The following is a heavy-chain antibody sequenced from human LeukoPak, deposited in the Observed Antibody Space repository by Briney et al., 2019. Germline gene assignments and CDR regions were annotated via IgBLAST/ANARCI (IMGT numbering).Heavy chain of an antibody. CDR1: GNSISSGYY. J-gene: IGHJ3*02. Sequence: PSETLSLTCTVSGNSISSGYYWGWIRQPPGKGLEWIGYIYYSGSTNYNPSLKSRVTISVDTSKKKFSLKLSSVTAADTAVYYCAGIVGPRHDAFDIWGQGTMVIVSS. CDR2: IYYSGST. D-gene: IGHD1-26*01. CDR3: AGIVGPRHDAFDI. V-gene: IGHV4-61*01.